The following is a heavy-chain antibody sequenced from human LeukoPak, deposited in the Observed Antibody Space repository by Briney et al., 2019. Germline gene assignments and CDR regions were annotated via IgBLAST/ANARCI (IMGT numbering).Heavy chain of an antibody. D-gene: IGHD6-13*01. CDR3: ARDRGYSSWFDP. Sequence: SVKVSCKASGYTFTTYGISWVRQAPGQGLEWMGGIIPIFGTANYAQKFQGRVTITTDESTSTAYMELSSLRSEDTAVYYCARDRGYSSWFDPWGQGTLVTVSS. CDR1: GYTFTTYG. CDR2: IIPIFGTA. J-gene: IGHJ5*02. V-gene: IGHV1-69*05.